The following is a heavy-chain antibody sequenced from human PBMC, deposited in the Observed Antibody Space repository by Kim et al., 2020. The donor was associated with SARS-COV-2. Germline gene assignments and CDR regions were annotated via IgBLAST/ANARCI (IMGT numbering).Heavy chain of an antibody. Sequence: SETLSLTCTVSGGSISSGGYYWSWIRQHPGKGLEWIGYIYYSGSSYYNPSLKSRVTISVDTSKNQFSLKLSSVTAADTAVYYCARALVVPAAMPAYSTYDLRGVTGYYYGMDVWGQGTTVTVSS. CDR2: IYYSGSS. V-gene: IGHV4-31*03. J-gene: IGHJ6*02. CDR1: GGSISSGGYY. D-gene: IGHD2-2*01. CDR3: ARALVVPAAMPAYSTYDLRGVTGYYYGMDV.